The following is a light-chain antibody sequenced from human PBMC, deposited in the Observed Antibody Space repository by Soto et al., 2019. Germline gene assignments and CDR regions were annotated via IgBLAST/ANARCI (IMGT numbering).Light chain of an antibody. CDR3: QHYDAGPLT. J-gene: IGKJ2*01. V-gene: IGKV3-15*01. CDR1: QSISQSVSSN. Sequence: EIVMTQSPATLSVSPGERATLSCRASQSISQSVSSNLAWYQQKPGQAPRLLIYGASTRATGVPARFSGSRSATEFTLTISSLQSEDFAVYYCQHYDAGPLTFGQGTKLEIK. CDR2: GAS.